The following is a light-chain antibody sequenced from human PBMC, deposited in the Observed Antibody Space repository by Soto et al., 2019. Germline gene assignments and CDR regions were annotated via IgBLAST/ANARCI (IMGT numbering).Light chain of an antibody. J-gene: IGKJ5*01. Sequence: IMLTQSPSTLSVSPGERATLSFWASQSVSSNLAWHQQRPGQAPRLLIYGASTRATGVPARFSGGGSGTEFTLTITSLQSEDFAVYWCQQYNNWPLTFGPGTRLEIK. V-gene: IGKV3D-15*01. CDR1: QSVSSN. CDR3: QQYNNWPLT. CDR2: GAS.